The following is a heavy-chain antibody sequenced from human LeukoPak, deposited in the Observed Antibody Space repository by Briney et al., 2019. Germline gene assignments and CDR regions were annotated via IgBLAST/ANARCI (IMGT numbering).Heavy chain of an antibody. Sequence: PSQTLSLTCTVSGGSISSGSYYWSWIRQPAGKGLEWIGRIYTSGSTNYNPSLKSRVTISVDTSKNQFSLKLSSVTAADTAVYYCAKIPQVATVSVPNFDHWGQGTLVTVSS. V-gene: IGHV4-61*02. CDR1: GGSISSGSYY. D-gene: IGHD2-21*01. CDR3: AKIPQVATVSVPNFDH. J-gene: IGHJ4*02. CDR2: IYTSGST.